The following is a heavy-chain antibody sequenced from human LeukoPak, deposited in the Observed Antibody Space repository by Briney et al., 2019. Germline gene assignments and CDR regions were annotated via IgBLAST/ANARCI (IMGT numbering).Heavy chain of an antibody. J-gene: IGHJ6*02. D-gene: IGHD2-2*01. V-gene: IGHV3-11*01. CDR3: ASSRSTTPYSSGMAV. CDR1: GFTFSDYY. CDR2: ISSSGSSI. Sequence: GGSLRLSCAASGFTFSDYYMSWVRQAPGKGLEWVSYISSSGSSIYYADSVKGRFTISRDNAKNSLYLQMNSLRAEDTAVYYCASSRSTTPYSSGMAVWGQGTTVTVSS.